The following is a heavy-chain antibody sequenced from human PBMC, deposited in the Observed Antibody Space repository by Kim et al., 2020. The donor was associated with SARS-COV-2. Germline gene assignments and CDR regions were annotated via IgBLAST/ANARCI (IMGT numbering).Heavy chain of an antibody. Sequence: ASVKVSCKASGYTFTSYYMHWVRQAPGQGLEWMGIINPSGGSTSYAQKFQGRVTMTRDTSTSTVYMELSSLRSEDTAVYYCAREATAVAGTYYYYGMDVWGQGTTVTVSS. V-gene: IGHV1-46*01. CDR3: AREATAVAGTYYYYGMDV. CDR1: GYTFTSYY. D-gene: IGHD6-19*01. J-gene: IGHJ6*02. CDR2: INPSGGST.